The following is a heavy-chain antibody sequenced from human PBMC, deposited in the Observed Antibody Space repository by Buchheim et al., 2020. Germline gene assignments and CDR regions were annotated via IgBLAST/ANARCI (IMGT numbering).Heavy chain of an antibody. V-gene: IGHV1-3*01. D-gene: IGHD3/OR15-3a*01. Sequence: VKKPGASVKVSCKASGYTFSNHAMQWVRQAPGQRLEWMGWINAGNGNTKYSQNFQGRVTITRDTSASTAYMELSSLRSEDSAVYYCARAIWTRGPMGAYYFDSWGQGTL. CDR1: GYTFSNHA. J-gene: IGHJ4*02. CDR3: ARAIWTRGPMGAYYFDS. CDR2: INAGNGNT.